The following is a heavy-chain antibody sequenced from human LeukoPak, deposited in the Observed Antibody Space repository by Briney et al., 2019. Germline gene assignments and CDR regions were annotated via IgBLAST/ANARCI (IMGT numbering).Heavy chain of an antibody. Sequence: QTGGSLRLSCVGSGFTITNYWMHWVRQAPGTGLVWVSRIHPDGSITTYADSVKGRFTISRDNAKNTLYLQMNSLRAEDTAVYYCVPQQAYSPYNWFDPWGQGTLVTVSS. CDR3: VPQQAYSPYNWFDP. J-gene: IGHJ5*02. D-gene: IGHD5-12*01. V-gene: IGHV3-74*03. CDR2: IHPDGSIT. CDR1: GFTITNYW.